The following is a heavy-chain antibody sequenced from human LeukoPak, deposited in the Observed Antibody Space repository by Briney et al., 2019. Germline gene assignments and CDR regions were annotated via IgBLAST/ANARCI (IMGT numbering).Heavy chain of an antibody. V-gene: IGHV1-2*02. CDR2: INPNSGGT. D-gene: IGHD3-10*01. CDR1: GYTFTGYY. CDR3: ARDRREVYYYGSGTFKFGENFFDS. J-gene: IGHJ4*02. Sequence: ASVKVSCKASGYTFTGYYMHWVRQAPGQGLEWMGWINPNSGGTNYAQKFQGRVTMTRDTSISTAYMELSRQRSDDTAVYYCARDRREVYYYGSGTFKFGENFFDSWGQGTLVTVSS.